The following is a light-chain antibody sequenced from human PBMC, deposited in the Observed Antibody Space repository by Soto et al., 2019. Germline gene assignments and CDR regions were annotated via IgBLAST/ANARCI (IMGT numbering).Light chain of an antibody. J-gene: IGKJ2*01. Sequence: QITQSPSSLSASLGDRVTITCRPSKSSSSHLNWYQHKPGRPPRLLLFASYILEGGVPSRFSGSGSDTYFTLTIDSLQPEDVATYYCQHSYITPRYTFGQGTKVEI. CDR1: KSSSSH. CDR3: QHSYITPRYT. V-gene: IGKV1-39*01. CDR2: ASY.